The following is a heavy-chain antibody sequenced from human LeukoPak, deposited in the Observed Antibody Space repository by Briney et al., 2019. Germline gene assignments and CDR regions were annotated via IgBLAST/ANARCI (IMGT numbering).Heavy chain of an antibody. CDR2: IYYSGST. J-gene: IGHJ4*02. D-gene: IGHD3-3*01. CDR3: ARGSTPYYDFWSGYPYFDY. Sequence: SETLSLTCTVSGGSISSSSYYWGWIRQPPGKGLEWIGSIYYSGSTYYNPSLKSRVTISVDTSKNQFSLKLSSVTAADTAVYYCARGSTPYYDFWSGYPYFDYWGQGTLVTVSS. CDR1: GGSISSSSYY. V-gene: IGHV4-39*07.